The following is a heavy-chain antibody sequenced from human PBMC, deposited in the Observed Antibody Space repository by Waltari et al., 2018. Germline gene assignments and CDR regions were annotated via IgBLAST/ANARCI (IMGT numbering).Heavy chain of an antibody. J-gene: IGHJ6*03. CDR1: GFTFSSYS. CDR2: ISSSSSTI. Sequence: EVQLVESGGGLVQPGGSLRLSCAASGFTFSSYSMNWVRQAPGKGLEWVSYISSSSSTIYDAESVKGRFTISRDNAKSSLYLQMNSLRDEDTAVYYCARGALYCSSTSCYSDYYYYMDVWGKGTTVTVSS. D-gene: IGHD2-2*01. CDR3: ARGALYCSSTSCYSDYYYYMDV. V-gene: IGHV3-48*02.